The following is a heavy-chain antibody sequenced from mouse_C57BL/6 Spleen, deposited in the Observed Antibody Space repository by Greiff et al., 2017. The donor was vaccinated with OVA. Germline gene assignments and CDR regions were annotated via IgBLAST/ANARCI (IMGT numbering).Heavy chain of an antibody. Sequence: QVQLQQPGAELVKPGASVKLSCKASGYTFTSYWMHWVKQRPGRGLEWIGRIDPNSGGTKYIVKFKSKATLTVDKPSSTAYRQLSSQTSEDSAVYYCARRQGTVVRGWYFDVWGTGTTVTVSS. D-gene: IGHD1-1*01. CDR3: ARRQGTVVRGWYFDV. J-gene: IGHJ1*03. CDR2: IDPNSGGT. CDR1: GYTFTSYW. V-gene: IGHV1-72*01.